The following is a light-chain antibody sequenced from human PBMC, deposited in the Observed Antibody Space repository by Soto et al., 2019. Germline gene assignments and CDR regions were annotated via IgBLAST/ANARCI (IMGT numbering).Light chain of an antibody. Sequence: AIQMTQSPSSLSASVGDRVTISCRASQGIRNDLAWYQQKPGRAPKLLIFAASNLQSGVPSRFSGSGSGTEFSLTISSLQPEDFATYYCQQSYSSPPTFGQGTKVDIK. J-gene: IGKJ1*01. CDR2: AAS. CDR3: QQSYSSPPT. V-gene: IGKV1-6*01. CDR1: QGIRND.